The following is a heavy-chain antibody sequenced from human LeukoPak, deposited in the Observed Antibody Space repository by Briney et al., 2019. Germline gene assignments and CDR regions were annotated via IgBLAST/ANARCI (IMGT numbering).Heavy chain of an antibody. CDR3: ARHTSN. CDR1: DDSITMYY. J-gene: IGHJ4*02. CDR2: VDHTGST. V-gene: IGHV4-59*01. Sequence: PSETLSLTCSVSDDSITMYYWTWIRQPPGKGLEWIGYVDHTGSTNFNPSLNGRVSISRDTTNNLFSLKLSSVTAADTAVYYCARHTSNWGQGTLVTVSS. D-gene: IGHD3-3*01.